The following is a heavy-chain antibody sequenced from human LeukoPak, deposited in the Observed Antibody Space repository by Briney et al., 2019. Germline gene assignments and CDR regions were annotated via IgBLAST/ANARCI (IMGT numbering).Heavy chain of an antibody. Sequence: PGGSLRLSCAASGFSVSGNFMSWGRQAPGKGLECVSVISADSRTYYADSVKGRFTISRDDSKNTVYLQMNSLRAEDTAIYYCARVPGVAPTIVDYWGQGTLVTVSS. V-gene: IGHV3-53*01. J-gene: IGHJ4*02. CDR3: ARVPGVAPTIVDY. CDR1: GFSVSGNF. D-gene: IGHD1-26*01. CDR2: ISADSRT.